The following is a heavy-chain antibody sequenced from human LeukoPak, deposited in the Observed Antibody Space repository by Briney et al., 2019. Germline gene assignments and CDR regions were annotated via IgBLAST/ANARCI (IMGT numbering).Heavy chain of an antibody. V-gene: IGHV3-21*01. D-gene: IGHD3-9*01. CDR3: ARVPLNTRNYDILTGYYFDY. J-gene: IGHJ4*02. CDR2: ISSSSSCI. CDR1: GFTFSSYS. Sequence: GGSLRLSCAVSGFTFSSYSMNWVRQAPGKGLEWVSSISSSSSCIYYADSVKGRFTISRDNAKNSLYLQMNSLRAEDTAVYYCARVPLNTRNYDILTGYYFDYWGQGTLVTVSS.